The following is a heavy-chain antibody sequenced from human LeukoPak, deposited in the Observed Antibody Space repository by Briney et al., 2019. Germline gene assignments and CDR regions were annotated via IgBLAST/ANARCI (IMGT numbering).Heavy chain of an antibody. Sequence: SETLSLTCTVSGGSISSYYWSWIRQPPGKGLEWIGYIYYSGSTNYNPSLKSRVTISVDTSKNQFSLKLSSVTAADTAVYYCARNGGNSDYDYWGQGTLVTVSA. D-gene: IGHD4-23*01. V-gene: IGHV4-59*01. J-gene: IGHJ4*02. CDR1: GGSISSYY. CDR3: ARNGGNSDYDY. CDR2: IYYSGST.